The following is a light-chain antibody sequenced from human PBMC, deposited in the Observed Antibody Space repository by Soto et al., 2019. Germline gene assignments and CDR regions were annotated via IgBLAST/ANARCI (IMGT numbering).Light chain of an antibody. CDR1: SSDVGGYNY. V-gene: IGLV2-8*01. CDR2: EVN. J-gene: IGLJ1*01. CDR3: SSYAGSNNYV. Sequence: QSVLTQPPSASGSPGQSVTISCTGTSSDVGGYNYVSWYQQHPGKAPKLMIYEVNKRPSGVPDRFSGSKSGNTASLTVSGLQAEDEADYYCSSYAGSNNYVFGTGNKLTVL.